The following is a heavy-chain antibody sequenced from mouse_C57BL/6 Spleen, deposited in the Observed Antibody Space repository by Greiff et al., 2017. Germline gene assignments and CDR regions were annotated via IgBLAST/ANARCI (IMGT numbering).Heavy chain of an antibody. V-gene: IGHV3-6*01. Sequence: EVQVVESGPGLVKPSQSLSLTCSVTGYSITSGYYWNWIRQFPGNKLEWMGYISYDGSNNYNPSLKNRISITRDTSKNQFFLKLNSVTTEDTATYYCARVPYDGYYLSYAMDYWGQGTSVTVSS. CDR2: ISYDGSN. CDR3: ARVPYDGYYLSYAMDY. CDR1: GYSITSGYY. J-gene: IGHJ4*01. D-gene: IGHD2-3*01.